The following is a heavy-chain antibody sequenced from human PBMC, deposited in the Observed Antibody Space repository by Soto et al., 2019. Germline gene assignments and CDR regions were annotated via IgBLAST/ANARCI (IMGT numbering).Heavy chain of an antibody. D-gene: IGHD6-13*01. CDR1: GFTFSSYS. Sequence: EVQLVESGGGLVQPGGSLRLSCAASGFTFSSYSMNWVRQAPGKGLEWVSYISSSSSTIYYADSVKGRFTISRDNXKXXLYLQMNSLRAEDTAVYYCARDRAAVGQRYYGMDVWGQGTTVTVSS. CDR3: ARDRAAVGQRYYGMDV. V-gene: IGHV3-48*01. J-gene: IGHJ6*02. CDR2: ISSSSSTI.